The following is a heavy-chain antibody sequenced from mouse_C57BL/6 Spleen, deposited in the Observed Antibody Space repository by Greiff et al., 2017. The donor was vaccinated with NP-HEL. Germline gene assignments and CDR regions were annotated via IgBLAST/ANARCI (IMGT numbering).Heavy chain of an antibody. V-gene: IGHV1-54*01. CDR3: ARREIYYYGSSFY. CDR2: INPGSGGT. CDR1: GYAFTNYL. Sequence: VQLQQSGAELVRPGTSVKVSCKASGYAFTNYLIEWVKQRPGQGLEWIGVINPGSGGTNYNEKFKGKATLTADKSSSTAYMQLSSLTSEDSAVYFCARREIYYYGSSFYWGQGTLVTVSA. J-gene: IGHJ3*01. D-gene: IGHD1-1*01.